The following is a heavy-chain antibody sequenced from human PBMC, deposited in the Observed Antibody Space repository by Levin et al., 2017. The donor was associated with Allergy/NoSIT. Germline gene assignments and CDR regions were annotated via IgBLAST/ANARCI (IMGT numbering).Heavy chain of an antibody. Sequence: PSETLSLTCTVSGGSISTYYWSWIRQPPGKGLEWIGYIYYTGSTNYNPSLKSRVTISVDTSKNQFSLKVNSVTAADTAVYYCAREKEGSLLDYWGQGTLVTVSS. J-gene: IGHJ4*02. CDR1: GGSISTYY. CDR3: AREKEGSLLDY. CDR2: IYYTGST. V-gene: IGHV4-59*01.